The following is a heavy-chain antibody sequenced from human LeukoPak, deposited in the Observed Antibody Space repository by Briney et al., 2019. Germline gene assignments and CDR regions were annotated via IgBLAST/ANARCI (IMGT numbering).Heavy chain of an antibody. CDR1: GGSISSSSYY. CDR2: IYYSGST. Sequence: PSETLSLPCTVSGGSISSSSYYWGWIRQPPGKGLEWIGSIYYSGSTYYNPSLKSRVTISVDTSKNQFSLKLSSVTAADTAVYYCARHTCYYDSSGYYYCRGAFDIWGQGTMGTVSS. D-gene: IGHD3-22*01. V-gene: IGHV4-39*01. CDR3: ARHTCYYDSSGYYYCRGAFDI. J-gene: IGHJ3*02.